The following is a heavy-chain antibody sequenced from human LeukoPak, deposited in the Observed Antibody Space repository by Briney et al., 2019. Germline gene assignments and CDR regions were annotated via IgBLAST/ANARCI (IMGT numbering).Heavy chain of an antibody. CDR2: ISYDGSNK. CDR1: GFLFKLFA. CDR3: AYLGLSSDWNDVPGPQIDY. V-gene: IGHV3-30-3*01. J-gene: IGHJ4*02. D-gene: IGHD1-1*01. Sequence: GGSLRLSCVGSGFLFKLFAVGWVRQAPGKGLEWVAVISYDGSNKYYADSVKGRFTISRDYSTNTLYLQMSSLRAEDTAIYYCAYLGLSSDWNDVPGPQIDYWGQGTPVTVSS.